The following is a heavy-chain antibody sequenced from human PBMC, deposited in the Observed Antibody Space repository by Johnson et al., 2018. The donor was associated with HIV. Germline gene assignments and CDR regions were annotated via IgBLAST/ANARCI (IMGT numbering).Heavy chain of an antibody. Sequence: EVQLVESGGGVVQPGRSLRLSCAASGFTFSSYGMSWVRQAPGKGLEWVSGINWNGGSTGYAESVKGRFTISRDNAKNSLYLQMNSLRAEDTALYYCARDTYSSDACDIWGQGTMVTVSS. CDR3: ARDTYSSDACDI. CDR1: GFTFSSYG. D-gene: IGHD4-11*01. CDR2: INWNGGST. J-gene: IGHJ3*02. V-gene: IGHV3-20*04.